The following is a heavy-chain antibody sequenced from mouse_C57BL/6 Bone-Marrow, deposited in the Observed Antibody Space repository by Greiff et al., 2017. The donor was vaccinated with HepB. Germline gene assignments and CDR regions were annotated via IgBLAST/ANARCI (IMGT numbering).Heavy chain of an antibody. CDR1: GYTFTDYN. Sequence: VQLKQSGPELVKPGASVKIPCKASGYTFTDYNMDWVKQSHGKSLEWIGDINPNNGGTIYNQKFKGKATLTVDKSSSTAYMELRSLTSEDTAVYYCAREGYYDYDGDWFAYWGQGTLVTVSA. CDR2: INPNNGGT. CDR3: AREGYYDYDGDWFAY. J-gene: IGHJ3*01. V-gene: IGHV1-18*01. D-gene: IGHD2-4*01.